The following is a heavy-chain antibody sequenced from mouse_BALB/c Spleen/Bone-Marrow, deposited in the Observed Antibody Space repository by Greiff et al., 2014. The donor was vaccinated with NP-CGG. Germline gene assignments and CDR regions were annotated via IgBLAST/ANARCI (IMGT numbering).Heavy chain of an antibody. D-gene: IGHD1-1*01. V-gene: IGHV2-9*02. CDR2: IWAGGST. CDR3: AREGDYYGSSDY. CDR1: GFSLTSYG. Sequence: QVQLKESGPGLVAPSQSLSITCTVSGFSLTSYGVHWVRQPPGKGLEWLGVIWAGGSTNYNSALMSRLSISKDNSKSQVFLKMNSLQTDDTAMYYCAREGDYYGSSDYWGQDTTLTVSS. J-gene: IGHJ2*01.